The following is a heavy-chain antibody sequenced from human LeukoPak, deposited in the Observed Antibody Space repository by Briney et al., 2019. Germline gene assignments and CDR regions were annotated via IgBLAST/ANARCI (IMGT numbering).Heavy chain of an antibody. Sequence: GASVTVSCKASGGRFNSFGISWVRQVPGQELEWMGWISGYNGHTKYSQKLLGRVTLTTDTSSSTAYMELRSLRSDDTAVYYCARKIAPGGTGLGCLDAWGQGTLVLVSS. J-gene: IGHJ5*02. CDR1: GGRFNSFG. D-gene: IGHD1-26*01. V-gene: IGHV1-18*01. CDR2: ISGYNGHT. CDR3: ARKIAPGGTGLGCLDA.